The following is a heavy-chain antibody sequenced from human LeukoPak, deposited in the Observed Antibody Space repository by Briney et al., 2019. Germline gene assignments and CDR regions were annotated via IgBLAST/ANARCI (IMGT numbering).Heavy chain of an antibody. CDR1: GYRFTNYG. Sequence: GASVKVSCKPSGYRFTNYGLTWVRQAPGQGLEWVGWISTYNGNTNYAQNLQGRVTLTTDTSTGTGYMELKSLRSDDTAVYYCARDLAVYYYDGVGSGWFDPWGQGTLVTVSS. V-gene: IGHV1-18*01. CDR2: ISTYNGNT. D-gene: IGHD3-22*01. J-gene: IGHJ5*02. CDR3: ARDLAVYYYDGVGSGWFDP.